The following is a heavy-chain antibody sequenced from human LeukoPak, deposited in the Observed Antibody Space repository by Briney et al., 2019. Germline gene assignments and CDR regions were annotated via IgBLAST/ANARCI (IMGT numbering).Heavy chain of an antibody. V-gene: IGHV4-59*01. Sequence: SETLSLTCTASGGSISSYYWSWIRQPPGKGLEWIGYIYYSGSTSYNPSLKSRVTISVDTSKNQFSLKLSSVTAADTAVYYCAREASSWYGRSGDAFDIWGQGTMVTVSS. D-gene: IGHD6-13*01. J-gene: IGHJ3*02. CDR1: GGSISSYY. CDR2: IYYSGST. CDR3: AREASSWYGRSGDAFDI.